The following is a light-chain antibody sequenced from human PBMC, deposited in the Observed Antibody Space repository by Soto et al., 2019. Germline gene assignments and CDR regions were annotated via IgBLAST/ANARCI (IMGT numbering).Light chain of an antibody. J-gene: IGKJ2*01. Sequence: EIVLTQSPSTLSLSPGERATLSCRASQSVRSNHLAWYQQTPGQAPRLLIYDASSRATGIPDRVSGSGSGTDFTLAMRRLEPEDYAEYYCQQYGSSPWTFGRGIKLE. CDR3: QQYGSSPWT. V-gene: IGKV3-20*01. CDR1: QSVRSNH. CDR2: DAS.